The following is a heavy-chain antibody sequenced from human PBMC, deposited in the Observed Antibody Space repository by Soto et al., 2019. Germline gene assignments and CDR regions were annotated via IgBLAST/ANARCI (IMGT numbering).Heavy chain of an antibody. D-gene: IGHD3-22*01. CDR1: GFTFSSYG. J-gene: IGHJ6*02. V-gene: IGHV3-30*18. CDR3: VKDQYYYDNSGYYQLHYYYGMDV. CDR2: ISYDGSNK. Sequence: QVQLVESGGGVVQPGRSLRLSCAASGFTFSSYGMHWVRQAPGKGLEWVAVISYDGSNKYYADSVKGRFTISRDNSKNTLYLQMNSLRAEDTAVYYCVKDQYYYDNSGYYQLHYYYGMDVWGQGTTVTVSS.